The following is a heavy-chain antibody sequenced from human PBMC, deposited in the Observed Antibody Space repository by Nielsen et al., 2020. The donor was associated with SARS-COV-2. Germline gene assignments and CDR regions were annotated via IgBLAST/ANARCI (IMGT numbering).Heavy chain of an antibody. CDR2: INHSGST. J-gene: IGHJ4*02. CDR3: ARGPYYYDSSGFADY. CDR1: GGSFSGYY. D-gene: IGHD3-22*01. Sequence: SETLSLTCAVSGGSFSGYYWSWIRQPPGKGLEWIGEINHSGSTNYNPSLKSRVTISVDKSKNQFSLKLSSVTAADTAVYYCARGPYYYDSSGFADYWGQGTLVTVSS. V-gene: IGHV4-34*01.